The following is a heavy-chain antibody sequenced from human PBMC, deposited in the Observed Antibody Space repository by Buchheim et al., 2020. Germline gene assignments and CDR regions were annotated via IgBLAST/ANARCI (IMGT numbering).Heavy chain of an antibody. J-gene: IGHJ4*02. D-gene: IGHD2-2*01. Sequence: EVQLVESGGGLVQPGGSLRLSCAASGFTFSSYAMSWVRQAPGRGLEWVSTISASGGSTYYADSVKGRFTISRDNSKNTLYLQMNSLRAEDTAVYYCAKDPADCSSSSGYYFDYWGQGTL. CDR2: ISASGGST. V-gene: IGHV3-23*04. CDR1: GFTFSSYA. CDR3: AKDPADCSSSSGYYFDY.